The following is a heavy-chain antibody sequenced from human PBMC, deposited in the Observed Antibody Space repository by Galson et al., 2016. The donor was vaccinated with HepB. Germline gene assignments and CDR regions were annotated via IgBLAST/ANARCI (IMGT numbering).Heavy chain of an antibody. J-gene: IGHJ6*02. CDR1: GFTFDDYT. V-gene: IGHV3-43*01. CDR3: AKDRRSGRTDYYYYTYYYYYGMDV. CDR2: ISWDGGST. D-gene: IGHD3-3*01. Sequence: SLRLSCAASGFTFDDYTMHWVRQAPGKGLEWVSLISWDGGSTYYADSVKGRFTISRDNSKNSLYLQMNSLRTEDNALYYCAKDRRSGRTDYYYYTYYYYYGMDVWGQGTTVTVSS.